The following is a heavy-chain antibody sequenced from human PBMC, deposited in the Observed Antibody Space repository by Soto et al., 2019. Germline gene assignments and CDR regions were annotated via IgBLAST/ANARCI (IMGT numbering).Heavy chain of an antibody. CDR1: GYSFTSYW. Sequence: PGESLKISCKGSGYSFTSYWIGWVRQMPGKGLEWMGIIYPGDSDTRYSPSFQGQVTISADKSISTAYLQWSSLKASDTAMYYCARVRGSGKSIAARPGYYYGMDVWGQGTTVTVSS. V-gene: IGHV5-51*01. CDR2: IYPGDSDT. J-gene: IGHJ6*02. D-gene: IGHD6-6*01. CDR3: ARVRGSGKSIAARPGYYYGMDV.